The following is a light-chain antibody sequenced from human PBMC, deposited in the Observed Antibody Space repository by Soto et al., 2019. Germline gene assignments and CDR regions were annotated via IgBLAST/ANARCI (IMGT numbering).Light chain of an antibody. Sequence: EIVMTQSPATLSVSPGARATLSCRASQSVGSDLVWYRQKPGQAPRLLIDGASNRATGVPDRFSGSGSGTVFTLTIGSLQSDDFAVYYCQQYLDWPRTFGQGTKVEIK. V-gene: IGKV3-15*01. J-gene: IGKJ1*01. CDR3: QQYLDWPRT. CDR1: QSVGSD. CDR2: GAS.